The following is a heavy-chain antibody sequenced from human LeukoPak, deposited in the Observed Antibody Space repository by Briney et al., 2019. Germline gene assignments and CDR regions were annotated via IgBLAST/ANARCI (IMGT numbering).Heavy chain of an antibody. CDR1: GVSISSYY. CDR2: IYYSGST. D-gene: IGHD3-10*01. CDR3: AREANYYGSGSYFEGTFDY. V-gene: IGHV4-59*01. J-gene: IGHJ4*02. Sequence: SETLSLTCTVSGVSISSYYWSWIRQPPGKGLEWIGYIYYSGSTNYNPSLKSRVTISIDTSKNEFSLRLTSVTAADTAVYYCAREANYYGSGSYFEGTFDYWGQGSLVTVSS.